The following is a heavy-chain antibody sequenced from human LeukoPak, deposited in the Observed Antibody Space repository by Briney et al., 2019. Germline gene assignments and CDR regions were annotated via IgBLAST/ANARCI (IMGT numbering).Heavy chain of an antibody. CDR1: GGSISSYY. J-gene: IGHJ6*03. CDR2: IYYSGTT. V-gene: IGHV4-4*08. D-gene: IGHD3-3*01. Sequence: SETLSLTCTVSGGSISSYYWSWIRQPPGKGLEWIGYIYYSGTTDYNPSLKSRVTISIDTSKNQFSLNLRSVSAADTAVYYCTRDDFGIKTDWEDYYYMDVWGKGTTVTVSS. CDR3: TRDDFGIKTDWEDYYYMDV.